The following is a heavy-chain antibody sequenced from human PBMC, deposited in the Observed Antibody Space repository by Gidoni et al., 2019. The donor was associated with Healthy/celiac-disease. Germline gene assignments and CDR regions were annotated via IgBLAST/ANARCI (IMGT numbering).Heavy chain of an antibody. Sequence: QVQLQESGPGLVKPSETLSLTCTVSGGSISSYYWSWIRQPPGKGLECIGYIYYSGSTNYNPSLKSRVTISVDTSKNQFSLKLSSVTAADTAVYYCARSPSANYDFWSGYYYYGMDVWGQGTTVTVSS. CDR2: IYYSGST. V-gene: IGHV4-59*01. D-gene: IGHD3-3*01. CDR1: GGSISSYY. J-gene: IGHJ6*02. CDR3: ARSPSANYDFWSGYYYYGMDV.